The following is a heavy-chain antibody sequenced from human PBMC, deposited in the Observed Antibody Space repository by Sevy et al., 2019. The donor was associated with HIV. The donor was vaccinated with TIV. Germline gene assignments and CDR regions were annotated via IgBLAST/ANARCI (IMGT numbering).Heavy chain of an antibody. Sequence: ASVKVSCKASGHTFTDYFIHWVRQAPGQGLEWMGWINPNSGARKYAQKFEGRVTMTRDTSITTAYMELSRLRSDDTAVYYCASPGGYRYGSLLDYWGQGTLVTVSS. CDR2: INPNSGAR. V-gene: IGHV1-2*02. J-gene: IGHJ4*02. CDR1: GHTFTDYF. CDR3: ASPGGYRYGSLLDY. D-gene: IGHD5-18*01.